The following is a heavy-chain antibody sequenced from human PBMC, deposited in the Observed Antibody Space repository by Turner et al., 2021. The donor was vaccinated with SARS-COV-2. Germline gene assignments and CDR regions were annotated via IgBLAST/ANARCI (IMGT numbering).Heavy chain of an antibody. CDR2: IHTSGNT. J-gene: IGHJ4*02. V-gene: IGHV4-4*07. CDR3: ARHKPKSIDGYNFFDY. CDR1: GGSISSYY. D-gene: IGHD5-12*01. Sequence: QVQPQESGPGLVKPSETLSLTCTVSGGSISSYYWSWIRQPAGKGLEWIGRIHTSGNTDYNPSLKSRVTMSLDTSKNQFSLKLNSVTAADTAVYYCARHKPKSIDGYNFFDYWGQGTLVTVSS.